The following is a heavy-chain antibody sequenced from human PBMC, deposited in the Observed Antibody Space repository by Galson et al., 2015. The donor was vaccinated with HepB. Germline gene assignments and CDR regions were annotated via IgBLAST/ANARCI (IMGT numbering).Heavy chain of an antibody. CDR1: GFTFSSYA. V-gene: IGHV3-30*04. CDR3: ARDLAPNGALDGSSWYQYYYYYGMDV. CDR2: ISYDGSNK. Sequence: SLRLSCAASGFTFSSYAMHWVRQAPGKGLEWVAVISYDGSNKYYADSVKGRFTISRDNSKNTLYLQMNSLRAEDTAVYYCARDLAPNGALDGSSWYQYYYYYGMDVWGQGTTVTVSS. J-gene: IGHJ6*02. D-gene: IGHD6-13*01.